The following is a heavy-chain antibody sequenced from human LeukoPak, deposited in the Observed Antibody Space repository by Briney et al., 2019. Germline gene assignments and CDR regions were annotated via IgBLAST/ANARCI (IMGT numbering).Heavy chain of an antibody. CDR3: ARQRRNDCSSPSCYIDY. J-gene: IGHJ4*02. V-gene: IGHV4-4*07. D-gene: IGHD2-2*02. CDR2: LRTTGST. Sequence: SETLSLTCSVSAGSMNNYYWGWIRQPAEKGLEWIGRLRTTGSTNYNPSLKSRVTMSLEMSENQLSLKLSSVTAADTALYYCARQRRNDCSSPSCYIDYWGQGTLVTVSS. CDR1: AGSMNNYY.